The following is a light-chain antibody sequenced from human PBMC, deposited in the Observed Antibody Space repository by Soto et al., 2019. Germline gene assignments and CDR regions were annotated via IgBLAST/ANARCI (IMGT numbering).Light chain of an antibody. V-gene: IGLV2-14*01. CDR1: SSDVGVHNH. J-gene: IGLJ1*01. Sequence: QSVLTQPASVSGSPGQSITISCTGTSSDVGVHNHVSWYQHHPAKAPKLMIYEVSNRPSGVSHRFSGSKSGNTASLTISGLQDEDEGDYYCSSYITTNTYVFGTGTKLTVL. CDR3: SSYITTNTYV. CDR2: EVS.